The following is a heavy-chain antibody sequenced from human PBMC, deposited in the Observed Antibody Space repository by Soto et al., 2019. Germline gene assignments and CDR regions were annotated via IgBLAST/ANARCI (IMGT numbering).Heavy chain of an antibody. CDR2: ISSSSSYT. CDR1: GFTFSDYY. Sequence: GGSLRLSCAASGFTFSDYYMSWIRQAPGKGLEWVSYISSSSSYTNYAESVKGRFTISRDNAKNSLYLQMNSLRDEDTAVYYCERDMGVTMVGTVHYYGMDVWGQGTTVTVSS. J-gene: IGHJ6*02. D-gene: IGHD6-19*01. CDR3: ERDMGVTMVGTVHYYGMDV. V-gene: IGHV3-11*06.